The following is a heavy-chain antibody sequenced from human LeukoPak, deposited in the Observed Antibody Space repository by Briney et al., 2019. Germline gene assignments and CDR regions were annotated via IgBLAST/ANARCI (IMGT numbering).Heavy chain of an antibody. CDR1: GYTFTGYY. J-gene: IGHJ4*02. V-gene: IGHV1-2*02. D-gene: IGHD4-23*01. CDR2: INPKSGGT. Sequence: ASVKVSFKASGYTFTGYYIHWVRQAPGQGLEWMGWINPKSGGTKYAQKFQGRATMTRDTSITTAYMEVSRLRSDDTAVYHCAREVGGNIVFDYWGQGTLVTVSS. CDR3: AREVGGNIVFDY.